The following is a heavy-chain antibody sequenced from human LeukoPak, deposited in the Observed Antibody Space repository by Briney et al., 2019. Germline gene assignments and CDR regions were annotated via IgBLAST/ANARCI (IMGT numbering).Heavy chain of an antibody. CDR1: GFTVSSNY. V-gene: IGHV3-21*01. Sequence: GGSLRLSCAVSGFTVSSNYMTWVRQAPGKGLEWVSSISSSSSYIYYADSVKGRFTISRDNAKNSLYLQMNSLRAEDTAVYYCAKPRGALVRGVIITSQYYFDYWGQGTLVTVSS. D-gene: IGHD3-10*01. CDR2: ISSSSSYI. J-gene: IGHJ4*02. CDR3: AKPRGALVRGVIITSQYYFDY.